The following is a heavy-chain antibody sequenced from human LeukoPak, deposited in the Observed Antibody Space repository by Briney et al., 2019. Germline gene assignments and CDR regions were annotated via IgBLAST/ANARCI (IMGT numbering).Heavy chain of an antibody. V-gene: IGHV4-59*08. CDR1: GGSISSYY. CDR3: ARQWKAAGRSLRIFDY. Sequence: SETLSLTCTVSGGSISSYYWSWIRQPPGKGLEWIGCIYYSGSTNYNPSLKSRVTISVDTSKNQFSLKLSSVTAADTAVYYCARQWKAAGRSLRIFDYWGQGTLVTVSS. D-gene: IGHD6-13*01. J-gene: IGHJ4*02. CDR2: IYYSGST.